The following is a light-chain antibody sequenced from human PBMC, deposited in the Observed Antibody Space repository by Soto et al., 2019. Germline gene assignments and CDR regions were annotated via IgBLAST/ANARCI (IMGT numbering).Light chain of an antibody. Sequence: EIVMTQSPATLSVSPGERATLSCRASQSVSSNLAWYQQKPGQAPRLLMYGVSTRATGIPARISGSGSGTEITLTISSLQSEDFAVYYCQQHNNWPLTFGGGTKVEIK. CDR3: QQHNNWPLT. CDR1: QSVSSN. CDR2: GVS. V-gene: IGKV3-15*01. J-gene: IGKJ4*01.